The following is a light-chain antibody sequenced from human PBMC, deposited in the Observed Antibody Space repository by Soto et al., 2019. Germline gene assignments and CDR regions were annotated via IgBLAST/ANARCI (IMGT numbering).Light chain of an antibody. Sequence: QSVLTQPASVSGSPGQSITISCTGTSSDIGAYTLVSWYQQYPGKAPRLLIYNNNQRPSGVPDRFSGSKSGTSASLAFTGLQSEDEADYYCATWDDSLNVWVFGGGTKLTVL. J-gene: IGLJ3*02. CDR3: ATWDDSLNVWV. CDR2: NNN. V-gene: IGLV1-44*01. CDR1: SSDIGAYT.